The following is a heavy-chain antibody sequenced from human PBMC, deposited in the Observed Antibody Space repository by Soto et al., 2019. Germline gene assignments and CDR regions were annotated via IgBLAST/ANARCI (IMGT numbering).Heavy chain of an antibody. CDR1: GYTFTSYG. V-gene: IGHV1-18*01. J-gene: IGHJ6*02. CDR3: ASSRSPIFGVVPVGSHYYCGMDV. CDR2: ISAYNGNT. D-gene: IGHD3-3*01. Sequence: QVQLVQSGAEVKKPGASVKVSCKASGYTFTSYGISWVRQAPGQGLEWMGWISAYNGNTNNAQKLQGRVTMTTDTSTSTAYMELRSLISDDTAVYYCASSRSPIFGVVPVGSHYYCGMDVWGQGTTVTVSS.